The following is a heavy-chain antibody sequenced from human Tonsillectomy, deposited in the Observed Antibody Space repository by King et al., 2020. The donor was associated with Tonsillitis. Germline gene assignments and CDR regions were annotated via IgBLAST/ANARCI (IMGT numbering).Heavy chain of an antibody. CDR3: ARQEITNWGSSWPDY. CDR1: GGSISSSSYY. CDR2: INYSGRT. J-gene: IGHJ4*02. Sequence: QLQESGPGLVKPSETLSLTCTVAGGSISSSSYYWGWIRQPPGKGLERIGSINYSGRTYYNPSLKSRVTISVDTSKNQFSLKLSSVTAADTAVYYCARQEITNWGSSWPDYWGQGTLVTVSS. V-gene: IGHV4-39*01. D-gene: IGHD6-13*01.